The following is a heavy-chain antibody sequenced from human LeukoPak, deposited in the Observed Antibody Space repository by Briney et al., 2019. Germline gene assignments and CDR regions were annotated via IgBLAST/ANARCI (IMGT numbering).Heavy chain of an antibody. V-gene: IGHV3-7*05. CDR1: GFTFSSYW. D-gene: IGHD3-22*01. CDR2: IKEDGSEK. J-gene: IGHJ3*02. CDR3: ARNGTHYYDSSGLDAFDI. Sequence: GGSLRLSCAASGFTFSSYWMSWVRQAPGKGLEWVAHIKEDGSEKYYVDSVKGRFTISRDNAKNSLYLQMNSLRAEDTALYYCARNGTHYYDSSGLDAFDIWGQGTMVTVSS.